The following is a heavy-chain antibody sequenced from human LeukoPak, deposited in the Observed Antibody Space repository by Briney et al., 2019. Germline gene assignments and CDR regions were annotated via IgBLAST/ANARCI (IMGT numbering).Heavy chain of an antibody. CDR2: IGNNGGGI. D-gene: IGHD2-2*01. V-gene: IGHV3-23*01. J-gene: IGHJ6*02. Sequence: GGSLRLSCAASGFTFSTYTMYWVRHPPGKRLEWVSIIGNNGGGIHYADSVKGRFTISRDNFKNALYLQMNSLRAEDTAVYYCAKALVVVPAHTHYGMDVWGQGTTVTVSS. CDR3: AKALVVVPAHTHYGMDV. CDR1: GFTFSTYT.